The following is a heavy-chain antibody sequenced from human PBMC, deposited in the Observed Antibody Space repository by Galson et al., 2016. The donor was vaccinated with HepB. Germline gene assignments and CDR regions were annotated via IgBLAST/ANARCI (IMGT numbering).Heavy chain of an antibody. J-gene: IGHJ4*02. CDR2: ICGGCDDI. CDR1: GFTFKTHG. CDR3: AKDPSQWEDRTFEY. V-gene: IGHV3-23*01. D-gene: IGHD1-26*01. Sequence: SLRLSCAASGFTFKTHGLMWVRQAPGKGLEWVSTICGGCDDIHYADSVKDRFIISRDDSKSMLFLQMNSLRVEDTTVYYCAKDPSQWEDRTFEYWGPGTVVTVSS.